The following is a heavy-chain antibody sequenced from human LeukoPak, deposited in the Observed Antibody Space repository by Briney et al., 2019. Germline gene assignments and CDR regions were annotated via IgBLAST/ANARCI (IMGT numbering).Heavy chain of an antibody. Sequence: SETLSLTCAVYGGSFSGYYWTLNRQTPGKGLEWIGEISHTGLTGSNPSLKSRVTIFVDSSKKQFSLRMTSVTAADTGVYYCARVPDITARPCDTWGPGTLVTVSS. V-gene: IGHV4-34*01. CDR1: GGSFSGYY. D-gene: IGHD1-1*01. CDR3: ARVPDITARPCDT. CDR2: ISHTGLT. J-gene: IGHJ5*02.